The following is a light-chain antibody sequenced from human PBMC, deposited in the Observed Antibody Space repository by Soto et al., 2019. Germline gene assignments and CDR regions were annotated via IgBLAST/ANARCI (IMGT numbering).Light chain of an antibody. CDR3: QQYNNFPYT. CDR2: DAS. CDR1: QSISTW. V-gene: IGKV1-5*01. J-gene: IGKJ3*01. Sequence: DIQMTQSPSTLSASVGDRVTITCRASQSISTWLAWHQQIPGKAPKVLIYDASSLASGVPSGFSGSGSGTEFTLTISSLKPDDFATYYCQQYNNFPYTFGPGTKVDIK.